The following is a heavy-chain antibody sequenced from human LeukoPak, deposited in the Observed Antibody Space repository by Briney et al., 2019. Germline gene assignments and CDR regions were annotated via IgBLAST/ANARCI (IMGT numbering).Heavy chain of an antibody. D-gene: IGHD1-1*01. CDR2: IYSRGST. Sequence: GGSLRLSCAASGFTLSINFMGWVRQAPGKGLEWVSVIYSRGSTYYADSVKGRFTISRDNSKNTLYLQMDSLRAEDTAIYYCAGRTGAQDYYMDVWGKGTTVTISS. CDR1: GFTLSINF. CDR3: AGRTGAQDYYMDV. V-gene: IGHV3-53*01. J-gene: IGHJ6*03.